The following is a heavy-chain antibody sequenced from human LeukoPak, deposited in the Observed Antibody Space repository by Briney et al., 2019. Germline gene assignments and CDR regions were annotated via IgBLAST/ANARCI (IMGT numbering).Heavy chain of an antibody. CDR1: GFTFSTYG. CDR2: INNSGGST. J-gene: IGHJ3*02. Sequence: PGGSLRLSCAASGFTFSTYGMSWVRQAPGKGLEWVSSINNSGGSTYYADSVRGRFTISRDNSKNTLYLQMNSLRAEDTAVYYCAREGALTVTKDAFDIWGQGTMVIVSS. V-gene: IGHV3-23*01. D-gene: IGHD4-17*01. CDR3: AREGALTVTKDAFDI.